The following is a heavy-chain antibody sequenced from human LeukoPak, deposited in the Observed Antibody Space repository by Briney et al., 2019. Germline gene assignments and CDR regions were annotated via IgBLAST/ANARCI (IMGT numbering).Heavy chain of an antibody. CDR1: GITFSSYG. D-gene: IGHD6-13*01. CDR2: ISSTGGTT. V-gene: IGHV3-23*01. Sequence: GGSLRLSCAASGITFSSYGMSWVRQAPGKGLEWVSSISSTGGTTYYADSVKGRFTISRDNSKNTLYLQMNSLRAEDTAVYYCARGGASSSWFIDYWGQGTLVTVSS. CDR3: ARGGASSSWFIDY. J-gene: IGHJ4*02.